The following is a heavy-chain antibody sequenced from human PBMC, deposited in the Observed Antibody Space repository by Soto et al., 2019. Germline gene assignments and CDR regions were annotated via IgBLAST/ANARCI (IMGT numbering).Heavy chain of an antibody. D-gene: IGHD1-1*01. CDR3: AKDMVQCHGNRCARYFEK. Sequence: GGSLRLSCADSKFTFSTYAMTWVRQAPGKGLEWVSDISGSGDNTYYADSVKGRFTISRDNSKSTLYLQMNSLRAEDTAVCYCAKDMVQCHGNRCARYFEKWGRGTLVSVSS. CDR1: KFTFSTYA. V-gene: IGHV3-23*01. J-gene: IGHJ4*02. CDR2: ISGSGDNT.